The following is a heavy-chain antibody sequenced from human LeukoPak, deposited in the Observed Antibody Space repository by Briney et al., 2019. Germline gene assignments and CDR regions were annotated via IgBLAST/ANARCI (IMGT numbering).Heavy chain of an antibody. V-gene: IGHV3-48*01. J-gene: IGHJ4*02. CDR3: AKDPSYTAAGIDY. D-gene: IGHD6-13*01. CDR1: GFTFSSSG. CDR2: IGTNSRTT. Sequence: GGSLRLSCTASGFTFSSSGMNWVRQAPGKGLEWVSFIGTNSRTTYYGDSVKGRFTISRDNAKNSLYLQMSSLRAEDTAVYYCAKDPSYTAAGIDYWGQGTLVTVSS.